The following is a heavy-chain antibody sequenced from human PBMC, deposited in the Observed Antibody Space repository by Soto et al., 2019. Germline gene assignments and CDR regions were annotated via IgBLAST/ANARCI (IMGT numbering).Heavy chain of an antibody. CDR1: GGSFSGYY. CDR3: AIANWTHRYFDS. CDR2: INHSGSP. J-gene: IGHJ5*01. Sequence: PSETLSLTSAVSGGSFSGYYWSWLRQPPGKGLEWIGEINHSGSPNYNPSLKSRVTISVDTSKNQFSLKMTSVTAADTAVYYCAIANWTHRYFDSWCPGPLVSVSS. V-gene: IGHV4-34*01. D-gene: IGHD1-1*01.